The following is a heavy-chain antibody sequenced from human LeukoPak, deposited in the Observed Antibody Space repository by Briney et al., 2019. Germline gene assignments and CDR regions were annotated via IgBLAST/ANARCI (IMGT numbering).Heavy chain of an antibody. CDR3: AKALWFGELNY. D-gene: IGHD3-10*01. CDR2: ISYDGTKK. V-gene: IGHV3-30*18. CDR1: GFTFSTYG. J-gene: IGHJ4*02. Sequence: GGSLRLSCAASGFTFSTYGMHWVRQAPGKGLDWVAVISYDGTKKYYADSVKGRFTISRDNSENTLYLQLNSLRTEDTAVYYCAKALWFGELNYWGQGTLVTVSS.